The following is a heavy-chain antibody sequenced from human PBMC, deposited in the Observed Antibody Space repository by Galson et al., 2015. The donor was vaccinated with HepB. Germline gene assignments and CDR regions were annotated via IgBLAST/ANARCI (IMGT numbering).Heavy chain of an antibody. CDR2: VHSSGVT. Sequence: SETLSLTCSVSGASISSRTYHWVWIRQPPGKGLEWIGNVHSSGVTYYNPSLKSRVTMSVDTSKNQFSLRLSSVTAADTAVYYCAREGDFWSGYPYYYYYYMDVWDKGTTVTVSS. CDR1: GASISSRTYH. CDR3: AREGDFWSGYPYYYYYYMDV. J-gene: IGHJ6*03. D-gene: IGHD3-3*01. V-gene: IGHV4-39*07.